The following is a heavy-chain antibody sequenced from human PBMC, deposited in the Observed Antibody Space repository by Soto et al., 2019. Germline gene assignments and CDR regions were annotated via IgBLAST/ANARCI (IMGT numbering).Heavy chain of an antibody. J-gene: IGHJ4*02. D-gene: IGHD2-15*01. CDR3: ARVGGGNRHSPAFDY. Sequence: QLQLQESGAGLVKPSQTLSLTCAVSGGSISSGGCSWSWIRQPPGQGLEWIGYIYQSGSTYYNPSLKSRVTISVDRSKNQFDLKLRSVTAADTDVYYGARVGGGNRHSPAFDYWGQGTLVTVSS. CDR2: IYQSGST. CDR1: GGSISSGGCS. V-gene: IGHV4-30-2*01.